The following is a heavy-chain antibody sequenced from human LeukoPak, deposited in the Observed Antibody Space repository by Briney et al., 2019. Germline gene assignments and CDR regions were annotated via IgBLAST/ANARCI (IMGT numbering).Heavy chain of an antibody. V-gene: IGHV3-7*03. D-gene: IGHD3-10*01. Sequence: GESLTLSCAVSGFTFSSYWMSWVRQAPRKGVEWVANIMKDGSEKYYVDSVQGRRTISRENTKNSLYLQMNSLRAAAAAVYYWARDSRGSDQFDIWGQGTMVTVSS. CDR3: ARDSRGSDQFDI. CDR2: IMKDGSEK. J-gene: IGHJ3*02. CDR1: GFTFSSYW.